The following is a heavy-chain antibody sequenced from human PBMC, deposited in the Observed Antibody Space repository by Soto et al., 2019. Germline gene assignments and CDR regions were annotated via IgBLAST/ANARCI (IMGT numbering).Heavy chain of an antibody. V-gene: IGHV3-74*01. CDR2: INSDGSVS. CDR1: GFTFSNYW. Sequence: EVQLVESGGGLVQPGGSLRLSCAASGFTFSNYWMYWVRQAPGKGLVWVSRINSDGSVSSYADSVKGRLTISRDNVKNTLDLQMAGLRAEDKAVYYCARGVCVGGTSYSLAGSFYYYMDVWGKGTTVTVFS. CDR3: ARGVCVGGTSYSLAGSFYYYMDV. D-gene: IGHD2-15*01. J-gene: IGHJ6*03.